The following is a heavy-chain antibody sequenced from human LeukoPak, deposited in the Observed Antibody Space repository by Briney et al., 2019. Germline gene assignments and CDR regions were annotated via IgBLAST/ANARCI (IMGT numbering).Heavy chain of an antibody. J-gene: IGHJ4*02. Sequence: GGSLRLSCAASGFTFSSYAMHWVRQAPGKGLEWVAVISYDGSNKYYADSVKGRFTISRDNSKNTVYLQMNNLRAEDTAVYYCASTPGGYDTSGYYKLDDWGQGTLVTVSS. CDR2: ISYDGSNK. CDR1: GFTFSSYA. V-gene: IGHV3-30*14. CDR3: ASTPGGYDTSGYYKLDD. D-gene: IGHD3-22*01.